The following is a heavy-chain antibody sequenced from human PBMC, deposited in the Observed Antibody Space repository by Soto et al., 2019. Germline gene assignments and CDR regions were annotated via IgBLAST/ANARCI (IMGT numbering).Heavy chain of an antibody. J-gene: IGHJ6*03. CDR3: ARLYYYYFYMDV. V-gene: IGHV4-59*08. CDR1: GGSISSYY. CDR2: IYYSGST. Sequence: SETLSLTCTVSGGSISSYYWSWIRQPPGKGLEWIGYIYYSGSTNYNPSLKSRVTISVDTSKNQFSLKLSSVTAADTAVYYCARLYYYYFYMDVWGKGTTVTVSS.